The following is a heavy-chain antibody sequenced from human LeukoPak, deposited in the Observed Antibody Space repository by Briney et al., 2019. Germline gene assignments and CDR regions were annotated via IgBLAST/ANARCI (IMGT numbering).Heavy chain of an antibody. CDR3: ARHDGGAGWSSFDY. J-gene: IGHJ4*02. Sequence: SETLSLTCTLSGDSISSSYRSWVRQPPGKGLGWMGFIYYSGSTNYNPSLKSRVIISVDTSQNQFSLKLSSVTAADTAVYFCARHDGGAGWSSFDYWGQGTLVTVSS. D-gene: IGHD2-15*01. CDR1: GDSISSSY. V-gene: IGHV4-59*08. CDR2: IYYSGST.